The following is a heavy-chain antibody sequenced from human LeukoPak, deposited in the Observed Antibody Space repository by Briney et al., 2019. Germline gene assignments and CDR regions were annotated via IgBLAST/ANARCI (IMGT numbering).Heavy chain of an antibody. CDR2: ISGTAENT. D-gene: IGHD3-10*01. CDR3: ANQRGGF. V-gene: IGHV3-23*01. Sequence: QPRGSLILSCAASGFIFSSYPMSWVRQAPGKGLEWVSAISGTAENTYYADSVKGRFSISRDNSRNTVHLQMNSLRPEDTAVYYCANQRGGFWGPGTLVTVSS. CDR1: GFIFSSYP. J-gene: IGHJ4*02.